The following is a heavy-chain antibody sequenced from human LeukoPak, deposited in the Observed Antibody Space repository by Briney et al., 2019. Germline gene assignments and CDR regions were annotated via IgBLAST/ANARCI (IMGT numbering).Heavy chain of an antibody. CDR1: GFTFSSYS. D-gene: IGHD3-10*01. V-gene: IGHV3-21*01. CDR3: ARDTDVLLWFGEPEEERFDY. Sequence: PGGSLRLSCAASGFTFSSYSMNWVRQAPGKGLEWVSSISSSSYIYYADSVKGRFTISRDNAKNSLYLQMNSLRAEDTAVYYCARDTDVLLWFGEPEEERFDYWGQGTLVTVSS. CDR2: ISSSSYI. J-gene: IGHJ4*02.